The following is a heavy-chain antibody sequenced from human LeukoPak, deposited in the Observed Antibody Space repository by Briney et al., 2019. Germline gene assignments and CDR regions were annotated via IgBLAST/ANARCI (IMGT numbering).Heavy chain of an antibody. V-gene: IGHV3-33*01. J-gene: IGHJ4*02. CDR2: IWYDGSNK. Sequence: GSLRLSCAASGFSFSTFGMHWGRQPPGKGLEWVALIWYDGSNKYYADSVKGRFTISRDNSKNTLYMQMNSLRAEDTAVYYCARGDETYYFDYWGQGTLVTVSS. CDR3: ARGDETYYFDY. CDR1: GFSFSTFG.